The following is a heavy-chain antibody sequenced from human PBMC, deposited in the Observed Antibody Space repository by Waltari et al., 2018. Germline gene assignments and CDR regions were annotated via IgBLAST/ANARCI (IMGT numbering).Heavy chain of an antibody. J-gene: IGHJ4*02. D-gene: IGHD3-10*01. CDR1: GGSISSNY. Sequence: QVQLQESGPGLVKPSETLSLTCAVSGGSISSNYWNWIRQPPGKGLEWIGRIYGTGGSTDYNPSLKSRVTISTDTSKNQFYLKLNPVTAADTAVYYCARGGNYFDYWGQGVLVTVSS. CDR2: IYGTGGST. V-gene: IGHV4-4*07. CDR3: ARGGNYFDY.